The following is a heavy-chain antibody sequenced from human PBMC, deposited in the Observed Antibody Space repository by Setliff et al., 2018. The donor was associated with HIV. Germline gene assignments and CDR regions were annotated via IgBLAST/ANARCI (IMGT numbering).Heavy chain of an antibody. D-gene: IGHD3-3*02. CDR1: GGSISSSLYY. CDR3: ARDGSEHYPLEGWLDP. CDR2: IDAGGSA. Sequence: ASETLSLTCTVSGGSISSSLYYWSWMRQAAGKGLEWIGRIDAGGSANYNPSLNSRVTISVDTSKNHFSLTLSSVTAADTAVYYCARDGSEHYPLEGWLDPWGQGTLVTVSS. V-gene: IGHV4-61*02. J-gene: IGHJ5*02.